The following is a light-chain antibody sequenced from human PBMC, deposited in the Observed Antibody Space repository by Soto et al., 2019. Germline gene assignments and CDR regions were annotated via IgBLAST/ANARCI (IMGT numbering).Light chain of an antibody. CDR2: DAS. V-gene: IGKV1-5*01. Sequence: DIPMTQSPSTLSASVGDRVTITCRASQSISSWLAWYQQKPGKAPKLLIYDASILESGVPSRFSGSGSGTEFTLTISNLQPEDFATYFCQQYLVNLITCGAATKVEI. CDR3: QQYLVNLIT. J-gene: IGKJ4*01. CDR1: QSISSW.